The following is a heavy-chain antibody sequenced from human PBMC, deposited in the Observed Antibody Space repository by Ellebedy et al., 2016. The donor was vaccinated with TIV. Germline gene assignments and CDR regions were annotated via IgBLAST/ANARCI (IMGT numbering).Heavy chain of an antibody. CDR2: INHSGST. V-gene: IGHV4-34*01. D-gene: IGHD4-17*01. CDR1: GGSFSGYY. CDR3: ARKGTVTTIHGMDV. Sequence: SETLSLTCAVYGGSFSGYYWSWIRQPPGKGLEWIGEINHSGSTNYNPSLKSRVTISVDTSKNQFSLKLSSVTAADTAVYYCARKGTVTTIHGMDVWGQGTTVTVSS. J-gene: IGHJ6*02.